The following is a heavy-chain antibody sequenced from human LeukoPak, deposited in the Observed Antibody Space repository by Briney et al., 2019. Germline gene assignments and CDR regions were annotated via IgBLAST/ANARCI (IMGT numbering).Heavy chain of an antibody. Sequence: SVKVSCKASGFTFTSSAMQWVRQARGQRLEWIEWIVVVNGNTNYAQKFQERVTITRDMSTSTAYMELSSLRSEDTAVYYCAASFGGPYDYWGQGTLVTVSS. J-gene: IGHJ4*02. CDR1: GFTFTSSA. CDR3: AASFGGPYDY. CDR2: IVVVNGNT. D-gene: IGHD3-16*01. V-gene: IGHV1-58*02.